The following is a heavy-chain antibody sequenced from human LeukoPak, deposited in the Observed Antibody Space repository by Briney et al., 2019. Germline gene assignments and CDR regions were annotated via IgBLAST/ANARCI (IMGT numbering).Heavy chain of an antibody. J-gene: IGHJ4*02. V-gene: IGHV4-59*08. CDR3: ARRYCSGGTCYGDY. Sequence: PSETLSHTCTVSGGSISSYYWSWIRQPPGKGLEWIGYIYYSGSTNYNPSLKSRVTISVDTSKNQFSLKLSSVTAADTAVYYCARRYCSGGTCYGDYWGQGTLVTVSS. D-gene: IGHD2-15*01. CDR2: IYYSGST. CDR1: GGSISSYY.